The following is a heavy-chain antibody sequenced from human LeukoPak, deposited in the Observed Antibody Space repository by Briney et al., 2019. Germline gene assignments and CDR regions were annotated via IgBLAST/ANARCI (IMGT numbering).Heavy chain of an antibody. CDR3: ARGVRLLY. CDR2: INHSGST. Sequence: SETLSLTCAVYGGSFSGYYWSWIRQPPGKGLEWTGEINHSGSTNYNPSLKSRVTISVDTSKNQFSLKLSSVTAADTAVYYCARGVRLLYWGQGTLVTVSS. CDR1: GGSFSGYY. D-gene: IGHD2-15*01. J-gene: IGHJ4*02. V-gene: IGHV4-34*01.